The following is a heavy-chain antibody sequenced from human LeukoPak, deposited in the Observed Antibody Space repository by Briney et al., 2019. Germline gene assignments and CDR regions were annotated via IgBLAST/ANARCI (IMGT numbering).Heavy chain of an antibody. CDR2: IYSDGTT. D-gene: IGHD1-14*01. CDR3: ARGYYYGLDV. J-gene: IGHJ6*04. CDR1: GFPVSDNY. Sequence: GGSLRLSCAASGFPVSDNYMSWVRQAPGKGLEWVSIIYSDGTTYYADSVKGRFTISRDNAKNSLYLQMNSLRAEDTAVYYCARGYYYGLDVWGKGTTVIVSS. V-gene: IGHV3-66*01.